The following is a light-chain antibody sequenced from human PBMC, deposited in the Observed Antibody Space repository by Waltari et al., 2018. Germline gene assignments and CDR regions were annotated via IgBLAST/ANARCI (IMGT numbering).Light chain of an antibody. V-gene: IGKV1-6*01. CDR2: AAS. CDR3: LQDYNYPPT. Sequence: AIEMTQSPSSLSASVGDRVTLTCRASQGIRNDLGRYQQKPGTAPKLLIYAASSLQSGVPSRFSGSGSGTDFTLTISSLQPEDFATYYCLQDYNYPPTFGGGTKVEIK. J-gene: IGKJ4*01. CDR1: QGIRND.